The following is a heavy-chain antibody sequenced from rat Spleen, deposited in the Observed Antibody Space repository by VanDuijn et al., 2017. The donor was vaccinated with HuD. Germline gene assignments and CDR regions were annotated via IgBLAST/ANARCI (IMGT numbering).Heavy chain of an antibody. CDR1: GFIFNNYD. CDR2: ISYEGSST. V-gene: IGHV5-29*01. Sequence: EVQLVESGGGLVQPGGSLQVSCAASGFIFNNYDMAWVRQTPTKGLEWVASISYEGSSTYYRDSVKGRFTISRDDAKSTLYLQMDSLRSEDTATYYCVRQDTSGYSNWFTYWGQGTLVTVSS. CDR3: VRQDTSGYSNWFTY. J-gene: IGHJ3*01. D-gene: IGHD4-3*01.